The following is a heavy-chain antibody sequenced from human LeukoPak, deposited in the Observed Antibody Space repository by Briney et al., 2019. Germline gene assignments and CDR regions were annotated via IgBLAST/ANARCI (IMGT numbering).Heavy chain of an antibody. Sequence: PGRSLRLSCAASGFTFSSYAMHWVRQAPGKGLEWVAVLSYDGSNKYYADSVKGRFTISRDNSKNTLYLQMNSLRAEDTAVYYCARGGYFDSSGYRIDHWGQGTLVTVSS. V-gene: IGHV3-30-3*01. D-gene: IGHD3-22*01. CDR2: LSYDGSNK. J-gene: IGHJ4*02. CDR1: GFTFSSYA. CDR3: ARGGYFDSSGYRIDH.